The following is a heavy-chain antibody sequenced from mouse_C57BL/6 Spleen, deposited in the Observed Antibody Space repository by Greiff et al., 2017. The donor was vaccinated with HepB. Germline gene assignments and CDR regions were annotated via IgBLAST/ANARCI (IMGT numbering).Heavy chain of an antibody. CDR3: TIASQARAWVAY. Sequence: EVQLQQSGAELVRPGASVKLSCTASGFNIKDYYMHWVKPRPEQGLERIGRIDPEDGDTEYAPKLQGKATMTADTSSNTAYLQLSNLTSEDTAVYYRTIASQARAWVAYWGQVTLVTVAA. CDR2: IDPEDGDT. V-gene: IGHV14-1*01. CDR1: GFNIKDYY. J-gene: IGHJ3*01. D-gene: IGHD3-2*02.